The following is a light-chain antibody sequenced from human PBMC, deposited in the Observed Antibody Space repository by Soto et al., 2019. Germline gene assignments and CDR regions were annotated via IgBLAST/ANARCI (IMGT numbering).Light chain of an antibody. CDR1: QGISIW. J-gene: IGKJ3*01. CDR3: QQANSFPFS. Sequence: DIQMTQSPSSVSASVGDRVTITCRASQGISIWLAWYQQKPGKAPKLLIYAASSLRSGVPSRFSGSGSGTDFTLTISSLQPEDFATYYCQQANSFPFSFGPGTKVDIK. V-gene: IGKV1D-12*01. CDR2: AAS.